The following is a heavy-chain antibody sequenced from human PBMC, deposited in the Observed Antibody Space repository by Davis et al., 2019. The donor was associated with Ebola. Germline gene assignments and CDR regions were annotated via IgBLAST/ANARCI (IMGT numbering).Heavy chain of an antibody. CDR3: ASGTTVTTGFDN. D-gene: IGHD4-17*01. V-gene: IGHV1-2*06. Sequence: ASVKVSCKASGFTLTNYAIHWVRQAPGQRLEWMGRINPNSGGTNYAQRFQGRVTMTRDTSISTAYMELSRLTSDDTAVYYCASGTTVTTGFDNWGQGTLVTVSS. CDR2: INPNSGGT. J-gene: IGHJ4*02. CDR1: GFTLTNYA.